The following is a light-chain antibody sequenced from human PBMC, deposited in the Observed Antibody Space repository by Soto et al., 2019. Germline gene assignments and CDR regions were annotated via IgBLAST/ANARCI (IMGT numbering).Light chain of an antibody. Sequence: DIQMTQSPSTLSASVGDRVTITCRASQRISNWLAWYQQKPGKAPKLVIYRASTLESGVPSRFSGSGSGTEFTLTISSLQPDDFATYFCQQYNTYSGTFGPGTKSISN. J-gene: IGKJ3*01. CDR2: RAS. V-gene: IGKV1-5*03. CDR1: QRISNW. CDR3: QQYNTYSGT.